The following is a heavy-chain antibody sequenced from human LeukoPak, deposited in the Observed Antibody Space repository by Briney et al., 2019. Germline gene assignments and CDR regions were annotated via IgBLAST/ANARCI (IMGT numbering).Heavy chain of an antibody. CDR3: AREKADYYDSRSGYNWFDP. V-gene: IGHV4-59*12. CDR1: GGSISNYY. D-gene: IGHD3-22*01. Sequence: SETLSLTCSVSGGSISNYYWSWILQPPGKGLEWIGYIYYSGSTNYNPSLKSRVTISVDTSKNQFSLKLSSVTAADTAVYYCAREKADYYDSRSGYNWFDPWGQGTQVTVSS. J-gene: IGHJ5*02. CDR2: IYYSGST.